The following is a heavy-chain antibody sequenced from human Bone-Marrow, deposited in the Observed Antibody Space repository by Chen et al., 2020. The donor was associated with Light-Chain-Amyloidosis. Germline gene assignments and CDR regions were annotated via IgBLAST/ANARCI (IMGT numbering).Heavy chain of an antibody. V-gene: IGHV4-31*03. CDR1: GGSISSSGHY. D-gene: IGHD5-12*01. CDR2: IYYSGTT. Sequence: QVQLQESGPGLVKTSQTLSLTCTVSGGSISSSGHYWSWIRQQPGKGLEWMGFIYYSGTTYYNPSLKNRLTISLDTSKNQFSLKLSAVTAADTAVYYCASSYSAYDPRAAFDFWGQGTKVTVSS. J-gene: IGHJ3*01. CDR3: ASSYSAYDPRAAFDF.